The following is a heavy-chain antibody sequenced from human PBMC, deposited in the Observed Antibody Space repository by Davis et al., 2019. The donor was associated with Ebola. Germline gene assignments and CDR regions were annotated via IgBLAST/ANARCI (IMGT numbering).Heavy chain of an antibody. CDR1: GGSFSGYY. V-gene: IGHV4-59*01. CDR3: ARVNYDFWSGYANWFDP. J-gene: IGHJ5*02. Sequence: SETLFTCAVYGGSFSGYYWSWIRQPPGKGLEWIGYIYYSGSTNYNPSLKSRVTISVDTSKNQFSLKLSSVTAADTAVYYCARVNYDFWSGYANWFDPWGQGTLVTVSS. D-gene: IGHD3-3*01. CDR2: IYYSGST.